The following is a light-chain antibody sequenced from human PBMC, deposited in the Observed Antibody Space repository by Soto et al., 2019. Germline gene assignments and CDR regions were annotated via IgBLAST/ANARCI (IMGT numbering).Light chain of an antibody. CDR3: QQVGSSPIT. CDR1: QSVNRSY. V-gene: IGKV3-20*01. Sequence: EIVLTQSPGTLSLSPGERATLSCRASQSVNRSYLVWYQQRPGQAPRLLIYVASSRATGIPDRFSGSASGADFTLTISRLEPEDFAVYYCQQVGSSPITFGQGTRLEIK. J-gene: IGKJ5*01. CDR2: VAS.